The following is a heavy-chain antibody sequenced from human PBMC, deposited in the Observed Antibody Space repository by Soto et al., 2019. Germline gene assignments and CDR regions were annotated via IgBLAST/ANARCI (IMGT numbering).Heavy chain of an antibody. J-gene: IGHJ6*02. CDR1: GMSSSRYA. CDR2: ISYAVSSK. Sequence: TGGSLRLTCAPSGMSSSRYAVHSLSQTPGKGLECVAAISYAVSSKYYAYCVKGRFSISRDNSKNTLYLQMTRHRAEVTAVNYYARDTPPRDSGWYGYYYYYGMDVWGQGTTVTV. CDR3: ARDTPPRDSGWYGYYYYYGMDV. V-gene: IGHV3-30-3*01. D-gene: IGHD6-19*01.